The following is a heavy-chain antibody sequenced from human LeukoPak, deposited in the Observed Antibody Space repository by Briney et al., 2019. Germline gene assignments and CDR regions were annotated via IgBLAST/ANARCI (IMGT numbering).Heavy chain of an antibody. D-gene: IGHD5-24*01. J-gene: IGHJ4*02. CDR1: GGSPNSGPYY. CDR2: IYHSGST. CDR3: ARGDGYDYMNFDF. Sequence: SETLSLTCIVSGGSPNSGPYYWSWIRQHPGKGLEWIGYIYHSGSTSYNPSLQSRVTMSVDTSKSQFSLNVSSVTAADTAVYYCARGDGYDYMNFDFWGQGTLVTVSS. V-gene: IGHV4-31*03.